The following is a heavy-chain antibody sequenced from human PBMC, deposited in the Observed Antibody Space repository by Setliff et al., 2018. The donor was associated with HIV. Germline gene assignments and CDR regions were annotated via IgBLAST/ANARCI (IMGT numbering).Heavy chain of an antibody. CDR2: IKEDGSER. CDR3: ARVYYDLLTAEAANFDY. D-gene: IGHD3-9*01. J-gene: IGHJ4*02. CDR1: GFSFSSHW. V-gene: IGHV3-7*04. Sequence: GGSLRLSCAASGFSFSSHWMSWVRQAPGKGLEWVANIKEDGSERYYVESVKGRFIISRDNARNSLHLQMNSLRVEDTAVYYCARVYYDLLTAEAANFDYWGQGTQVTVS.